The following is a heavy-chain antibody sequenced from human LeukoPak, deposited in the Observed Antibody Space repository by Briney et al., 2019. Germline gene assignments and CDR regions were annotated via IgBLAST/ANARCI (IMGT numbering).Heavy chain of an antibody. CDR1: GGSISSYY. J-gene: IGHJ3*02. D-gene: IGHD3-9*01. Sequence: PSETLSLTCTVSGGSISSYYWSWIRQPPGKGLEWIEYIYYSGSTNYNPSLKSRVTISVDTSKNQFSLKLSSVTAADTAVYYCARSYRRYDAFDIWGQGTMVTVSS. V-gene: IGHV4-59*08. CDR2: IYYSGST. CDR3: ARSYRRYDAFDI.